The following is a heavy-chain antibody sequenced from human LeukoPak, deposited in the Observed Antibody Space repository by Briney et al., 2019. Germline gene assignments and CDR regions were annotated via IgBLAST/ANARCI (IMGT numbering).Heavy chain of an antibody. CDR2: ISAYNVNT. CDR1: VYTFPSYG. J-gene: IGHJ4*02. D-gene: IGHD3-22*01. Sequence: GSVNVSLKASVYTFPSYGFTWVRQAPGQELEGMGWISAYNVNTVYAKKLQGRVTVSTDTSTSTAYMELRSLRSDDTAVYFCARAYYHDTSSYQGFDFWGQGTLVTVSS. CDR3: ARAYYHDTSSYQGFDF. V-gene: IGHV1-18*01.